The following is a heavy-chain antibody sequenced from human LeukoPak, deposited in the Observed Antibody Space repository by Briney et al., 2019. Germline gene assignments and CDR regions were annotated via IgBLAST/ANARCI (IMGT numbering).Heavy chain of an antibody. Sequence: GESLKISCKGSGYSFTSYWIAWVRQMPGKGLEWMGIIYPGDSDNRYSPSFQGQVTSSADKSISTAYLQWSSLKASDTAMYYCAISYDFWSGYQDRGQIDYWGQGTLVTVSS. CDR1: GYSFTSYW. V-gene: IGHV5-51*01. D-gene: IGHD3-3*01. J-gene: IGHJ4*02. CDR2: IYPGDSDN. CDR3: AISYDFWSGYQDRGQIDY.